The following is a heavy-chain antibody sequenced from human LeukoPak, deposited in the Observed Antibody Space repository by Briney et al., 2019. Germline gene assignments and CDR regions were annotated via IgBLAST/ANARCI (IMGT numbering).Heavy chain of an antibody. CDR3: AKDGSGSLNY. J-gene: IGHJ4*02. CDR1: GFTFSSYG. D-gene: IGHD3-10*01. CDR2: ISYDGSNK. V-gene: IGHV3-30*18. Sequence: GGSLRLSCAASGFTFSSYGMHWVRQAPGKGLEWVAVISYDGSNKYYADSVKGRFTISRDNSKNTLYLQMNSLRAEDTAVYYCAKDGSGSLNYWGQGTLVTVSS.